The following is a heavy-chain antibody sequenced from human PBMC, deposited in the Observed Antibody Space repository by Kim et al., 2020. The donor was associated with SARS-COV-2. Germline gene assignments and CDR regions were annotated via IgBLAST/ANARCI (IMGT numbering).Heavy chain of an antibody. Sequence: SGPTLVNPTQTLTLTCTFSGFSLSTSGMCVSWIRQPPGKALEWLALIDWDDDKYYSTSLKTRLTISKDTSKNQVVLTMTNMDPVDTATYYCARAVSWQYSSNHDAFDIWGQGTMVTVSS. CDR3: ARAVSWQYSSNHDAFDI. V-gene: IGHV2-70*01. J-gene: IGHJ3*02. CDR1: GFSLSTSGMC. CDR2: IDWDDDK. D-gene: IGHD6-13*01.